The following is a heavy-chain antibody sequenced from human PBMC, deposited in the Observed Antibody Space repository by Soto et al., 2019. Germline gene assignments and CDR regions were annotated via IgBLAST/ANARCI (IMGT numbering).Heavy chain of an antibody. CDR1: GFTCTTYA. D-gene: IGHD6-13*01. CDR2: INTAGTT. J-gene: IGHJ4*02. V-gene: IGHV3-23*01. Sequence: EVQLLESGGGLVQPGGSLRLSCAATGFTCTTYAMTWVRQAPGKGLEWLSAINTAGTTYYADSVKGRFTISRDNAKNTLYLQLDGLRAEDTAVYYCAKDWYEDYWGQGTLVTVSS. CDR3: AKDWYEDY.